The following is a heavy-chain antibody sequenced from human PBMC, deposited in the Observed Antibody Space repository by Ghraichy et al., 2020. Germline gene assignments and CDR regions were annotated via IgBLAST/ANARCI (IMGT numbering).Heavy chain of an antibody. V-gene: IGHV3-7*03. J-gene: IGHJ4*02. CDR2: INNDGKEK. CDR3: ARDPKRGALDY. D-gene: IGHD3-10*01. CDR1: GFSFSGSW. Sequence: GGSLRLSCTASGFSFSGSWMSWVRQAPEKGLEWVANINNDGKEKYYVDSLKGRFTISRDNGKNSLFLQISSLRVEDTAVYYCARDPKRGALDYWGQGTLVAVS.